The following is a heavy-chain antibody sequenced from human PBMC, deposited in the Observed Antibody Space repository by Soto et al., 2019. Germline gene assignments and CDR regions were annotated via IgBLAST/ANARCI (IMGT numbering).Heavy chain of an antibody. D-gene: IGHD3-9*01. J-gene: IGHJ4*02. CDR3: ARGPLYDTTYFDY. CDR1: GDTFTTNS. Sequence: QVQLVQSGAEVKKPGSSVKVSCKASGDTFTTNSLNWVRQAPGQGLEWMGGIIPVVGTTKYAQKYQDRVTITGDKSTNTAYMELSSLRSDDTAVYYCARGPLYDTTYFDYWGQGTPVTVSS. V-gene: IGHV1-69*06. CDR2: IIPVVGTT.